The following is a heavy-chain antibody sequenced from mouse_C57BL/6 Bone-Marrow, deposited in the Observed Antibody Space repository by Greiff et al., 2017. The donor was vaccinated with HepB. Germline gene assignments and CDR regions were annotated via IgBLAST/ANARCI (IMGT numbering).Heavy chain of an antibody. CDR1: GFNIKDDY. CDR2: IDPENGDT. CDR3: TTYPSDY. J-gene: IGHJ2*01. V-gene: IGHV14-4*01. Sequence: EVQLQQSGAELVRPGASVKLSCTASGFNIKDDYMHWVKQRPEQGLEWIGWIDPENGDTEYASKFQGKATITADTSSNTAYLQLSSLTSEDTAVYYCTTYPSDYWGQGTTLTVSS.